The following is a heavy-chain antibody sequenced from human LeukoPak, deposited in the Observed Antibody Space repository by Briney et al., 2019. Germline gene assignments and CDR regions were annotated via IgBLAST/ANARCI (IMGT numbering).Heavy chain of an antibody. V-gene: IGHV3-23*01. Sequence: GGSLRLSCAASGFTFSSYAMSWVRQAPGKGLEWVSAISGSGGSTYYADSVKGRFTISRDNAKDTLYLQMNSLRVEDTAVYYCARDTVPGDSFDIWGQGTMVTVSS. CDR2: ISGSGGST. J-gene: IGHJ3*02. CDR3: ARDTVPGDSFDI. CDR1: GFTFSSYA.